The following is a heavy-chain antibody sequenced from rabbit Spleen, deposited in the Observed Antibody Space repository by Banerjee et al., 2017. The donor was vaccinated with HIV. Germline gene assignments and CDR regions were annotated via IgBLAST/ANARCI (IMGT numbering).Heavy chain of an antibody. CDR1: GFSFTGDS. CDR3: ARLFAYAAYAGFGYATLDYFDL. CDR2: IDLGDGRT. D-gene: IGHD6-1*01. J-gene: IGHJ4*01. V-gene: IGHV1S47*01. Sequence: QEQLEESGGDLVKPEGSLTLTCTASGFSFTGDSYMCWVRQAPGKGLHWIACIDLGDGRTYDASWVNGRFSISRSTSLKTVTLQMTSLTAADTATYFCARLFAYAAYAGFGYATLDYFDLWGQGTLVTVS.